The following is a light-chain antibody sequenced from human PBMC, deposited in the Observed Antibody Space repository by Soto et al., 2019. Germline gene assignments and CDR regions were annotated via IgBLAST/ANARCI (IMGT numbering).Light chain of an antibody. J-gene: IGKJ2*03. Sequence: DIQMTQSPSSLSASVGDRVTITCRASQSISSYLNWYQQKPGKATTLLIYAASSLQSGVPSRFSGSGSGTDFTLTISRLQPEDFATYYCQQTYSTLYSFGQGTKLEIK. V-gene: IGKV1-39*01. CDR1: QSISSY. CDR3: QQTYSTLYS. CDR2: AAS.